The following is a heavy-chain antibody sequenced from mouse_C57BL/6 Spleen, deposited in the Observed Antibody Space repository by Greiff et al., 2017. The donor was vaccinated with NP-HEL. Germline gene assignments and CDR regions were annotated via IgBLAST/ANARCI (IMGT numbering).Heavy chain of an antibody. CDR1: GYTFTSYG. CDR3: ARDTTVVDWYFDV. J-gene: IGHJ1*03. Sequence: VQRVESGAELARPGASVKLSCKASGYTFTSYGISWVKQRTGQGLEWIGEIYPRSGNTYYNEKFKGKATLTADKSSSTAYMELRSLTSEDSAVYFCARDTTVVDWYFDVWGTGTTVTVSS. V-gene: IGHV1-81*01. D-gene: IGHD1-1*01. CDR2: IYPRSGNT.